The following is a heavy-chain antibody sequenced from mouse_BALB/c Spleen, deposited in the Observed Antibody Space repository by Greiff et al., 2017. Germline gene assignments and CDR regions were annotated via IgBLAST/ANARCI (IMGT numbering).Heavy chain of an antibody. J-gene: IGHJ3*01. CDR2: INPGSGGT. Sequence: VQLQQSGAELVRPGTSVKVSCKASGYAFTNYLIEWVKQRPGQGLEWIGVINPGSGGTNYNEKFKGKATLTADKSSSTAYMQLSSLTSDDSAVYFCARSSGSFAYWGQGTLVTVSA. CDR1: GYAFTNYL. V-gene: IGHV1-54*01. D-gene: IGHD1-3*01. CDR3: ARSSGSFAY.